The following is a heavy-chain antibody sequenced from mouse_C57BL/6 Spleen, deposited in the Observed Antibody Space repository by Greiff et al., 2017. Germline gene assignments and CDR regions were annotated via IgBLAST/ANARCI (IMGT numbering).Heavy chain of an antibody. V-gene: IGHV1-64*01. CDR1: GYTFTSYW. Sequence: VKLQQPGAELVKPGASVKLSCKASGYTFTSYWMHWVKQRPGQGLEWIGMIHPNSGSTNYNEKFKSKATLTVDKSSSTAYMQLSSLTSEDSAVYYCARGPNYDYVAMDYWGQGTSVTVSS. J-gene: IGHJ4*01. CDR3: ARGPNYDYVAMDY. CDR2: IHPNSGST.